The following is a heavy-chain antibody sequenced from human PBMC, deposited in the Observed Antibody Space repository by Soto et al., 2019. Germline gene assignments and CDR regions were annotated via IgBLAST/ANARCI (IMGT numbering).Heavy chain of an antibody. CDR3: AKDGTYYYDSSGYPGDY. CDR1: GFTFSSYA. CDR2: ISGSGGST. V-gene: IGHV3-23*01. Sequence: PGGSLRLSCAASGFTFSSYAMSWVRQAPGKGLEWVSAISGSGGSTYYADSVKGRFTISRDNSKNTLYLQMNSPRAEDTAVYYCAKDGTYYYDSSGYPGDYWGQGTLVTVSS. D-gene: IGHD3-22*01. J-gene: IGHJ4*02.